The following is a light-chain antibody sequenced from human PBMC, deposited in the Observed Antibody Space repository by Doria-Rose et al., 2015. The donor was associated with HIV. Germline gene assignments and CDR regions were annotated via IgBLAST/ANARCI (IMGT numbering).Light chain of an antibody. Sequence: DIQVTQSPESLGMSLGERTTLNCKSNQSLLYTSKNYLAWYQQKPGQPPKLLIYWASTRQPRVPARFSVSGSGTDFTLTISSLEAEDVAVYYCQQYYDTPSFGPGTTVDIK. CDR1: QSLLYTSKNY. CDR3: QQYYDTPS. J-gene: IGKJ3*01. V-gene: IGKV4-1*01. CDR2: WAS.